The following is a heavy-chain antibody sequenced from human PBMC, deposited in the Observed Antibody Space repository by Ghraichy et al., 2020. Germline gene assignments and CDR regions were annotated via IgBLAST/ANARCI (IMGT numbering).Heavy chain of an antibody. CDR3: ARVRHSSGWKLVYYYYGMDV. J-gene: IGHJ6*02. CDR2: INHSGST. Sequence: SETLSLTCAVYGGSFSGYYWSWIRQPPGKGLEWIGEINHSGSTNYNPSLKSRVTISVDTSKNQFSLKLSSVTAADTAVYYCARVRHSSGWKLVYYYYGMDVWGQGTTVTVSS. CDR1: GGSFSGYY. D-gene: IGHD6-19*01. V-gene: IGHV4-34*01.